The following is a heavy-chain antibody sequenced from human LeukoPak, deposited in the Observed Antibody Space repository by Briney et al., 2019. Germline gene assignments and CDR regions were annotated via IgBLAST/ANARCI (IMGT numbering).Heavy chain of an antibody. J-gene: IGHJ5*02. CDR1: GGSISNYY. CDR3: ARSRGLDGAWFDP. V-gene: IGHV4-59*01. D-gene: IGHD3-10*01. Sequence: SSETLSLTCTVSGGSISNYYWSWIRQPPGKGLEWIACMYYSGSTKYNPSLKSRVTISVDTSKNQFSLKLSSVTAADTAVYYCARSRGLDGAWFDPWGQGTLVTVSS. CDR2: MYYSGST.